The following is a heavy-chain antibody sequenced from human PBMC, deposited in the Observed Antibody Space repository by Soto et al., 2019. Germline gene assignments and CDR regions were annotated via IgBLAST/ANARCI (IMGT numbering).Heavy chain of an antibody. Sequence: QRKGLEWIGEINHSGSTNYNPSLKSRVTISVDTSKNQFSLKLSSVTAADTAVYYCARGFIVGDKRGIRYCPPVSEFLLKRSSDL. CDR3: ARGFIVGDKRGIRYCPPVSEFLLKRSSDL. D-gene: IGHD3-3*01. J-gene: IGHJ2*01. V-gene: IGHV4-34*01. CDR2: INHSGST.